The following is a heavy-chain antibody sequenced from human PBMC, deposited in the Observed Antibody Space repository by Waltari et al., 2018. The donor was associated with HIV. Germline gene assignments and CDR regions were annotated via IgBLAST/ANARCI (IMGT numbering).Heavy chain of an antibody. D-gene: IGHD6-6*01. V-gene: IGHV4-38-2*01. CDR3: ARLPYSTSRFDY. CDR1: GYSISSGYY. Sequence: QVQLQESGPGLVKPSETLSLTCAVSGYSISSGYYWDWIRQPPGKGLEWIGSFWRTGSTYYNPSLKSRVTISGHSSKNQFSLNLTSVTAADTAVYFCARLPYSTSRFDYWGQGTLVTVSS. J-gene: IGHJ4*02. CDR2: FWRTGST.